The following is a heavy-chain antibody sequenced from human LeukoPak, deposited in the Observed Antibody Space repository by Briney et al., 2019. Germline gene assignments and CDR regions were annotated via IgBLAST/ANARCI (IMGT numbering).Heavy chain of an antibody. CDR2: IYYSGST. V-gene: IGHV4-39*02. Sequence: TPSETLSLTCTVSGGSISSSSFYWGWIRQPPGKGLEWIGSIYYSGSTYYNPSLKSRVTISVDTSKNQFSLQLTSVTAADRAVYYCASEHYDFWSGYLTPPSNYWGQGTLVTVSS. CDR3: ASEHYDFWSGYLTPPSNY. CDR1: GGSISSSSFY. D-gene: IGHD3-3*01. J-gene: IGHJ4*02.